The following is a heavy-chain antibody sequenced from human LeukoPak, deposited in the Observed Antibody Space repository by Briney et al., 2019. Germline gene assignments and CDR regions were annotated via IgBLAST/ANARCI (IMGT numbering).Heavy chain of an antibody. D-gene: IGHD2-2*03. CDR3: ASTQIPEVDGFARGTQGPWFDP. V-gene: IGHV1-69*01. J-gene: IGHJ5*02. Sequence: SVKVSCKASGGTFSSYAISWVRQAPGQGLEWMGGIIPIFGTANYAQKFQGRVTITADESTSTAYMELSSLRSEDTAVYYCASTQIPEVDGFARGTQGPWFDPWGQGTLVTVSS. CDR1: GGTFSSYA. CDR2: IIPIFGTA.